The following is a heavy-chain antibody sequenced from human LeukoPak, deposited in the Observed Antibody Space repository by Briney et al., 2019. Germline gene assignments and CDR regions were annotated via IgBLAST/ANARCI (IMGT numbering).Heavy chain of an antibody. CDR1: GYNFTTNW. V-gene: IGHV5-51*01. CDR3: ARMTSDWYFDY. J-gene: IGHJ4*02. CDR2: IYPGDSDT. D-gene: IGHD6-19*01. Sequence: GESLKISCKGSGYNFTTNWIAWVRQLPGKGRGWMGIIYPGDSDTRYTPSFEGQVTISADKSVSTAYLRWSSLKASDTAIYFCARMTSDWYFDYWGQGTLVTVSS.